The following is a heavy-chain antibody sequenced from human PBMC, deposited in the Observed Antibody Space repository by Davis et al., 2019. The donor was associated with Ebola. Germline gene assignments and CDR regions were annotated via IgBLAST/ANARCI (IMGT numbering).Heavy chain of an antibody. V-gene: IGHV3-23*01. CDR3: AKSFLHTGPHMSEFRGVDY. CDR2: ISAGGTAP. Sequence: GESLKISCAASGFTFSNHAMSWVRQAPGKGLEWVSSISAGGTAPYYADSVKGRFTISRDNSKNTLSLQMHSLRADDTAIYYCAKSFLHTGPHMSEFRGVDYWGQGTVVTVSS. J-gene: IGHJ4*02. D-gene: IGHD2-8*02. CDR1: GFTFSNHA.